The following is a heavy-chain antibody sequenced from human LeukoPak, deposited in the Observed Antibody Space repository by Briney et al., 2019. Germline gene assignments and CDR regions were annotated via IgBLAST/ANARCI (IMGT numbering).Heavy chain of an antibody. CDR2: IYPGDSDT. Sequence: GESLQMSCKGSGYRVTSYWIGWVRQMPGKGLEWMGIIYPGDSDTRYSPSFQGQVTISADKSISTAYLQWSSLKASDSAMYYCARPSMVRGVIRAFDIWGQGTMVTVSS. CDR3: ARPSMVRGVIRAFDI. CDR1: GYRVTSYW. J-gene: IGHJ3*02. V-gene: IGHV5-51*01. D-gene: IGHD3-10*01.